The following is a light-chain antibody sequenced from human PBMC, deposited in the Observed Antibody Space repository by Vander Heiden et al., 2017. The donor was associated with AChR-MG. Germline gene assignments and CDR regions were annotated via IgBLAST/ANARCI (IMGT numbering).Light chain of an antibody. Sequence: DIVMTQSPPSLPVTPGEPASISCRSSQSLLHSNGYNYLDWYLQKPEQSPQLLIYLGSNRASGVPDRFSGSGSGTDFTLKISRVEAEDVGVYYCRQALQTPLTFGGGTKVEIK. CDR1: QSLLHSNGYNY. J-gene: IGKJ4*01. V-gene: IGKV2-28*01. CDR2: LGS. CDR3: RQALQTPLT.